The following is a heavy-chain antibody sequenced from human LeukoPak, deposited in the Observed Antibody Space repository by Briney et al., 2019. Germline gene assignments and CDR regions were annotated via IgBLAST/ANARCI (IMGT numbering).Heavy chain of an antibody. D-gene: IGHD3-10*01. CDR3: ARHVGFITMVRGVINNNWFDP. V-gene: IGHV4-39*01. J-gene: IGHJ5*02. CDR2: IYYSGSP. CDR1: GGSISSSSYY. Sequence: SETLFLTCTVSGGSISSSSYYWGWIRQPPGKGLEWIGSIYYSGSPYYNPSLKSRVTISVDTSKKQFSLKLSSVTAADTAVYYCARHVGFITMVRGVINNNWFDPWGQGTLVTVSS.